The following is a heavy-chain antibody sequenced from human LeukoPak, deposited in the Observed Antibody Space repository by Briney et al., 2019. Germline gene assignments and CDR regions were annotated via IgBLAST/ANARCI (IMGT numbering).Heavy chain of an antibody. CDR2: ISGSGGST. Sequence: GGSLRLSCVASGFTFSSYAMSWVRQAPGKGLEWVSAISGSGGSTYYADSVRGRFTLSRDNSKHTLYLQINSLRAEDTAVYYFAKDTRIKRRYVLLWFGELSNPPAIDYWGQGTLVTVSS. V-gene: IGHV3-23*01. D-gene: IGHD3-10*01. CDR1: GFTFSSYA. J-gene: IGHJ4*02. CDR3: AKDTRIKRRYVLLWFGELSNPPAIDY.